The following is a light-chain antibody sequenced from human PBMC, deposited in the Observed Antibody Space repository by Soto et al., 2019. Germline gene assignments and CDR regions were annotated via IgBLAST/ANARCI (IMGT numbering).Light chain of an antibody. V-gene: IGKV3-15*01. CDR2: SAS. Sequence: DIAMTQSPSTLSVSPGERATLACRASQSISTELAWYQQIPGQPPSLLIYSASTRATGVPARFTGSGSGSEFTLTISGLQSEDFAIYYCQQGHNWPLTFGQGTRLEI. CDR1: QSISTE. J-gene: IGKJ2*01. CDR3: QQGHNWPLT.